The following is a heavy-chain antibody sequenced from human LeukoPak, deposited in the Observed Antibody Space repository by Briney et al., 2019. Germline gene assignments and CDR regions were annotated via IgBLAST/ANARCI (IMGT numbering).Heavy chain of an antibody. CDR1: GYTSTGYY. J-gene: IGHJ4*02. CDR2: MNPNTGDI. D-gene: IGHD3-16*01. CDR3: ARFGGSAAKDDRLDY. V-gene: IGHV1-8*02. Sequence: GASVKVSCKASGYTSTGYYMHWVRQASGQRLEWLAWMNPNTGDIGYAQKFQGRVTITSNIAINTAYMELNSLTSEDTAVYFCARFGGSAAKDDRLDYWGQGTLVTVSS.